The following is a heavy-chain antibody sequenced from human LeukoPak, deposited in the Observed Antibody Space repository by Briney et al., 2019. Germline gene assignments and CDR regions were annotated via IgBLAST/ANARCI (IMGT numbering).Heavy chain of an antibody. Sequence: ASVKVSCKASGDTFSRYGISWVRQAPGQGLEWMGRINPNSGDTNYAQKFQGRVTMTRDTSISTAYMELSRLRSDDTAVYYCARDYCSSTSCLFDYWGQGTLVTVSS. CDR2: INPNSGDT. J-gene: IGHJ4*02. D-gene: IGHD2-2*01. V-gene: IGHV1-2*06. CDR1: GDTFSRYG. CDR3: ARDYCSSTSCLFDY.